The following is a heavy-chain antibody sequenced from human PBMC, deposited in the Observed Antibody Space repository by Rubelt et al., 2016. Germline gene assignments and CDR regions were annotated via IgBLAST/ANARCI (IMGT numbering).Heavy chain of an antibody. CDR1: GDSVSSANYY. CDR2: IYYNGGT. D-gene: IGHD3-10*01. J-gene: IGHJ5*01. V-gene: IGHV4-61*01. Sequence: QVQLQQSGPGLVKPSETLSLTCSVSGDSVSSANYYWIWIRQPPGQGLEYIGYIYYNGGTHYNPSLKSRVTISADTSKNHFSLKLISVTAADTAVYYCARWYYVSGRRWFDSWGQGTLVTVSS. CDR3: ARWYYVSGRRWFDS.